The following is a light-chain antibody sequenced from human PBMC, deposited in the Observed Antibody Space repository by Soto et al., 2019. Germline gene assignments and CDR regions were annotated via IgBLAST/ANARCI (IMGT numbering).Light chain of an antibody. Sequence: QSVLTQPPSASGSPGQSVTISCTGTSSDVGGDNYVSWYQQHPGKAPKPMIFEVSKRPSGVPGRFSGSKSGNTASLTVSGLQADDEANYYCSSYSRSNNYVVFGGGTKLTVL. CDR3: SSYSRSNNYVV. J-gene: IGLJ2*01. CDR1: SSDVGGDNY. V-gene: IGLV2-8*01. CDR2: EVS.